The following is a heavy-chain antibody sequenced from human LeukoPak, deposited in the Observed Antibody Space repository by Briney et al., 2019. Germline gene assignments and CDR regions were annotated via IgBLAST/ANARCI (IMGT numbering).Heavy chain of an antibody. CDR1: GFTFDDYA. CDR2: ISWNSGSI. V-gene: IGHV3-9*01. CDR3: AKGRTGLFDY. D-gene: IGHD1-14*01. Sequence: GGSLRLSCAASGFTFDDYAMHWVRQAPGKGPEWVSGISWNSGSIGYADSVKGRFTISRDNAKNSLYLQMNSLRAEDTALYYCAKGRTGLFDYWGQGTLVTVSS. J-gene: IGHJ4*02.